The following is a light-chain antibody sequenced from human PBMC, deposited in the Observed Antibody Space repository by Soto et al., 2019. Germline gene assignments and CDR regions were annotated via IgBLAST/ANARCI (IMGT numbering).Light chain of an antibody. CDR1: QGISNF. CDR3: QKYNSAPWT. CDR2: AAS. V-gene: IGKV1-27*01. Sequence: DIQMTQSPSSLSASVGDRVTITCRASQGISNFLAWYQQKPWKVPKLLIYAASTLQSGVPSRFSGSGSGTDFTLTITSLQPEDVATYYCQKYNSAPWTFGQGTKVDIK. J-gene: IGKJ1*01.